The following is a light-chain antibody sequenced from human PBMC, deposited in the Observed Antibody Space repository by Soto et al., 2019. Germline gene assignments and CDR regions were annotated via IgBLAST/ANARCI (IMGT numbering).Light chain of an antibody. CDR2: LNSDGSH. Sequence: QPVLTQSPSASASLGASVKLTCTLSSGHSSYAIAWHQQQPEKGPRYLMKLNSDGSHSKGDGIPDRFSGSSSGAERYLTISSRQSEDEADYYCQTWGTGIQVFGTGTQGTVL. CDR3: QTWGTGIQV. J-gene: IGLJ1*01. CDR1: SGHSSYA. V-gene: IGLV4-69*01.